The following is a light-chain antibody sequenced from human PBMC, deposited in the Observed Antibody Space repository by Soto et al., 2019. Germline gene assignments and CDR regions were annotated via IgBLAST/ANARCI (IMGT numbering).Light chain of an antibody. V-gene: IGLV1-44*01. CDR2: SNH. CDR3: AAWDDSMKGV. Sequence: QSVLTQPPSASGAPGQRVTISCSGSSSNIGSNTVSWYQQLPGTAPKLLIYSNHQRPSGVPDRFSGSRSGTSASLAISGLRSEDESVYYCAAWDDSMKGVFGGGTKLTVL. CDR1: SSNIGSNT. J-gene: IGLJ2*01.